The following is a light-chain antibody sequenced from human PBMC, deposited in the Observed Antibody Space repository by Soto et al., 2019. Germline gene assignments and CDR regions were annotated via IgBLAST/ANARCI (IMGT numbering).Light chain of an antibody. V-gene: IGKV3-20*01. CDR2: GAS. CDR3: QQYGL. Sequence: EIVLTQSPGTLSLSPGEIATLSCRASQSVSSSYLAWYQQKPGQAPRLLIYGASSRATGIPDRFSGSGSGTDFTLTISRLEPEDFAVYYCQQYGLFGQGTKVDI. CDR1: QSVSSSY. J-gene: IGKJ1*01.